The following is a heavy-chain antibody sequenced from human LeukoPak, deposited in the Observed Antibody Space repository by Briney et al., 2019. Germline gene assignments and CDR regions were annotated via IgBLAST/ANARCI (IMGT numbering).Heavy chain of an antibody. V-gene: IGHV1-69*06. D-gene: IGHD3-10*01. J-gene: IGHJ5*02. Sequence: GASVKVSCKASGGTFSSYAISWVRQAPGQGLEWMGGIIPIFGTANYAQKFQGRVTITADKSTSTAYMELSSLRSEDTAVYYCARGPILYYGSGSYYNAWGQGTLVTVSS. CDR1: GGTFSSYA. CDR3: ARGPILYYGSGSYYNA. CDR2: IIPIFGTA.